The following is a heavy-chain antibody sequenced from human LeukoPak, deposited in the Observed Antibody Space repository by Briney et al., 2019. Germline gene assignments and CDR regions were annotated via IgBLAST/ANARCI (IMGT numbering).Heavy chain of an antibody. J-gene: IGHJ4*02. CDR2: IYYSGST. CDR1: GGSISSYY. CDR3: ARVTVTTGAFDY. Sequence: SETLSLTCTVSGGSISSYYWSWIRQPPGKGLEWIGYIYYSGSTNYNPSLKSRVTISVDTSKNQFSLRLSSVTAADTAVYYCARVTVTTGAFDYWGQGTLVTVSS. V-gene: IGHV4-59*01. D-gene: IGHD4-17*01.